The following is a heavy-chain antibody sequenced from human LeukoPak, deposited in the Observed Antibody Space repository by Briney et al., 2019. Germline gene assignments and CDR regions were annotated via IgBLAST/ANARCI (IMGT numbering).Heavy chain of an antibody. CDR1: GFTFCVHW. Sequence: GGSLRLSCAASGFTFCVHWMHWVPRVPGKGLVWGSRIYTDGRDTRYGDSVKGRFTVSRDNAKSTVYLQMNNLRAEDTAVYYGSRDYSDSSGYPFDYWGQGTLVTVSS. V-gene: IGHV3-74*01. D-gene: IGHD3-22*01. CDR2: IYTDGRDT. J-gene: IGHJ4*02. CDR3: SRDYSDSSGYPFDY.